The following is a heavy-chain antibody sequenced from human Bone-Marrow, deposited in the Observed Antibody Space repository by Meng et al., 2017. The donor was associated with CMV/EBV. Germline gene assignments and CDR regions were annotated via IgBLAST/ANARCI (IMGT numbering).Heavy chain of an antibody. D-gene: IGHD2-2*01. Sequence: SVKVSCKASGYTFNGYYIHWVRQAPGQGLEWMGGIIPIFGTANYAQKFQGRVTITTDESTSTAYMELSSLRSEDTAVYYCARAGPCSSTSCYPPRYYGMDVWGQGTTVTVSS. V-gene: IGHV1-69*05. CDR2: IIPIFGTA. CDR1: GYTFNGYY. J-gene: IGHJ6*02. CDR3: ARAGPCSSTSCYPPRYYGMDV.